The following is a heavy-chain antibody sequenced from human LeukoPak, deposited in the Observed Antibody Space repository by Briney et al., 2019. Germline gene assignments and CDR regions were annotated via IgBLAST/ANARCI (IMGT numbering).Heavy chain of an antibody. V-gene: IGHV3-73*01. CDR2: IRSKANSYAT. Sequence: GGSLKLSCAPSGFTLSGSAMHWVRHASRKGLEWVGRIRSKANSYATAYAASVKGRFTISRDDSKNTAYLQMNSLKTEDTAVYYCTRRPGYSYPFDYWGQGTLVTVSS. D-gene: IGHD5-18*01. CDR1: GFTLSGSA. CDR3: TRRPGYSYPFDY. J-gene: IGHJ4*02.